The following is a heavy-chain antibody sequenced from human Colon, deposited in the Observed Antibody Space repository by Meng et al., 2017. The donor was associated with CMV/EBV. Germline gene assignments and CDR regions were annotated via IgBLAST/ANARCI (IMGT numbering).Heavy chain of an antibody. J-gene: IGHJ4*02. CDR3: ARDTDI. V-gene: IGHV1-46*02. CDR2: MHYSSGNT. CDR1: GDTFNGYY. D-gene: IGHD4-11*01. Sequence: ASVKVSCKASGDTFNGYYMHWVRQAPGQGLEWLGIMHYSSGNTAHTQKLQGRISMTRDTSTSTVYIELTSLRSDDTALYYCARDTDIWGQGTLVTVSS.